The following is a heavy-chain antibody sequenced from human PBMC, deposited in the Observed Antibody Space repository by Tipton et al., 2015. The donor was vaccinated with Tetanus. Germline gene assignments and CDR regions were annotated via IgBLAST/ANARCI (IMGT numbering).Heavy chain of an antibody. D-gene: IGHD3-9*01. CDR1: GFTSESHY. CDR2: INPSGRRT. V-gene: IGHV3-74*01. J-gene: IGHJ6*02. CDR3: ARRSLTNYGLDV. Sequence: GSLRLSCAVSGFTSESHYMHWVRQIPDKGLVWISRINPSGRRTDYADSVKGRFTISRDHAKNTVFLQMTSLRAEDTAVYFCARRSLTNYGLDVWGQGTPVTVSS.